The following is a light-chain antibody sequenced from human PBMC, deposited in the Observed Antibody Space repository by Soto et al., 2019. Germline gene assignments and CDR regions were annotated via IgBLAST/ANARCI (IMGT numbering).Light chain of an antibody. J-gene: IGKJ1*01. V-gene: IGKV1-5*01. Sequence: DIQMTQSPSTLSASVGDRVTITCRASQSISSWLAWYQQKPGKAPKLLIYDASSLESGVPSRFSGSGSGTEFTLTISSLQPDDFATYYCQQYNSLSTFGQGTKVDIK. CDR2: DAS. CDR1: QSISSW. CDR3: QQYNSLST.